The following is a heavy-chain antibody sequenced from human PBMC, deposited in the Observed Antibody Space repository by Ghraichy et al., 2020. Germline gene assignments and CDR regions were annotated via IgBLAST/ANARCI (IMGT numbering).Heavy chain of an antibody. CDR1: GGSISSYY. CDR3: ARHVAGSYYMSPSFDY. D-gene: IGHD3-10*01. J-gene: IGHJ4*02. Sequence: SETLSLTCTVSGGSISSYYWSWIRQPPGKGLEWIGYIYTSGSTNYNPSLKSRVTISVDTSKNQFSLKLSSVTAADTAVYYCARHVAGSYYMSPSFDYWGQGTLVTVSS. CDR2: IYTSGST. V-gene: IGHV4-4*09.